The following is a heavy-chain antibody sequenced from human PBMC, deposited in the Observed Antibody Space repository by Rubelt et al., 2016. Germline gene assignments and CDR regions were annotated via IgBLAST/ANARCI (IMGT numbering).Heavy chain of an antibody. J-gene: IGHJ4*02. Sequence: QVQLVQSGAEVKKPGASVKVSCKASGYTFTSYGISWVRQAPGQGLEWMGWISAYNGNTNYAQKLQGRVTMTTDTSTSTAYRELRSLRSDDTAVYYCARNLIMITFGGVIVPPDYWGQGTLVTVSS. D-gene: IGHD3-16*02. CDR2: ISAYNGNT. CDR3: ARNLIMITFGGVIVPPDY. V-gene: IGHV1-18*01. CDR1: GYTFTSYG.